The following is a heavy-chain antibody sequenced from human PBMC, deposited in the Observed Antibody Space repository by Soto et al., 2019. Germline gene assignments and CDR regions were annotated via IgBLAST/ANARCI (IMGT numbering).Heavy chain of an antibody. CDR3: ARGGYYYDSSGYYQPFDY. V-gene: IGHV3-48*03. Sequence: GGSLRLSCAASGFTFSSYEMNWVRQAPGKGLEWVSYISSSGSTIYYADSVKGRFTISRDNAKNSLYLQMNSLRAEDTAVYYCARGGYYYDSSGYYQPFDYWGQGTLVTVSS. D-gene: IGHD3-22*01. CDR2: ISSSGSTI. CDR1: GFTFSSYE. J-gene: IGHJ4*02.